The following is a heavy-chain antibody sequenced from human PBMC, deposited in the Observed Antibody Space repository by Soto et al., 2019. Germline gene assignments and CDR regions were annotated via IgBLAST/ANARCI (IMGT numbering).Heavy chain of an antibody. D-gene: IGHD6-6*01. CDR1: GYSFTSYW. Sequence: GESLKISCKGSGYSFTSYWISWVRQMPGKGREWRGRIEPSDSYTNYRPSFQGHVTISADKSISTAYLQWSSLKASDTAMYYCASDWSIAARAGYYGMDVWGQGTTVTVSS. J-gene: IGHJ6*02. CDR3: ASDWSIAARAGYYGMDV. V-gene: IGHV5-10-1*01. CDR2: IEPSDSYT.